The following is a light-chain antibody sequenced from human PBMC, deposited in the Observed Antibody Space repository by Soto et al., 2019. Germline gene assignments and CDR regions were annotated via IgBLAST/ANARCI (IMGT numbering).Light chain of an antibody. J-gene: IGKJ5*01. CDR1: QTVRNNY. CDR2: DAS. Sequence: EFVLTQSPGTLSLSPGERATLSCRASQTVRNNYLAWYQQKPGQAPRLLIYDASSRATGIPDRFSGGGSGTDFTLTISRLEPEDFAVYYCQQSYITPPITFGQGTRLEVK. V-gene: IGKV3-20*01. CDR3: QQSYITPPIT.